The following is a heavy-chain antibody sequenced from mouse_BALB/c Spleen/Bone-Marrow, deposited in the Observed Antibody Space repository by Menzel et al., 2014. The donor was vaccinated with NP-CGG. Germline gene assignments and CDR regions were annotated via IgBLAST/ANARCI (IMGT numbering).Heavy chain of an antibody. CDR2: INNGGGST. J-gene: IGHJ4*01. Sequence: DVKLVESGGGLVEPGGSLKLSCAASGFTFIAYTMSWVRQTPEKRLEWVAYINNGGGSTYYPDTVKGRFTISRDNAKNTLYLQMSSLKSEDTAMYYCARHGEERPVLAMDYWGQGTSVPVSS. CDR1: GFTFIAYT. CDR3: ARHGEERPVLAMDY. D-gene: IGHD2-14*01. V-gene: IGHV5-12-2*01.